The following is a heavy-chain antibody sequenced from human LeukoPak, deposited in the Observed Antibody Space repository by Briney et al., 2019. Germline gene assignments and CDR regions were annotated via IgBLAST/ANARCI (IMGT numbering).Heavy chain of an antibody. Sequence: SETLSLTCTVSGGSISSYYWSWIRQPPRKGLEWIGHIYYSGSTNYNPSLKSRVTISVDTSKNQFSPKLSSVTAADTAVYYCARTEIAAAGSFDYWGQGTLVTVSS. CDR2: IYYSGST. CDR1: GGSISSYY. D-gene: IGHD6-13*01. CDR3: ARTEIAAAGSFDY. V-gene: IGHV4-59*01. J-gene: IGHJ4*02.